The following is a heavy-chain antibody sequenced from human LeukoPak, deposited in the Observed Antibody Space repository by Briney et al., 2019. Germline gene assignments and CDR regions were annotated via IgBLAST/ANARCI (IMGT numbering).Heavy chain of an antibody. CDR3: ARDSPHYYGLGCRV. V-gene: IGHV1-18*04. Sequence: GASVKVSCKASGYTFTSYGISWVRQAPGQGLEWMGWISAYNGNTNYAQKLQGRVTMTTDTSTSTAYMELRSLRSDDTAVYYCARDSPHYYGLGCRVWGQGTLVTVSS. CDR1: GYTFTSYG. CDR2: ISAYNGNT. J-gene: IGHJ4*02. D-gene: IGHD3-10*01.